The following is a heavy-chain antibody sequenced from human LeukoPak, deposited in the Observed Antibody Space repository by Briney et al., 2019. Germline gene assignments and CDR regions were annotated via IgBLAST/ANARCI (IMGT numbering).Heavy chain of an antibody. V-gene: IGHV1-2*02. J-gene: IGHJ6*03. CDR2: ISPNNGGT. D-gene: IGHD2-8*01. Sequence: ASVKVSCKAFGYTFTGYYIHWVRQAPGQGLEWMGWISPNNGGTHYAQRFQGRVTMTRDTSISTAYMELSRLTSDDAAVYYCARGVNGVYYYYYMDVWGKGTTVTVSS. CDR1: GYTFTGYY. CDR3: ARGVNGVYYYYYMDV.